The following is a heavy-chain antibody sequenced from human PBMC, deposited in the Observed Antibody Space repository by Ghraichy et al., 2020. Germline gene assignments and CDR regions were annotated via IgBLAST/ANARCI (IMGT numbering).Heavy chain of an antibody. Sequence: SQTLSLTCAVYGGSFSGYYWSWIRHPPGKGLEWIGEINHSGSTNYNPSLKSRVTISVDTSKNQFSLKLSSVTAADTAVYYCARGLFLYDSSGYKYYFDYWGQGTLVTISS. J-gene: IGHJ4*02. CDR2: INHSGST. CDR1: GGSFSGYY. V-gene: IGHV4-34*01. D-gene: IGHD3-22*01. CDR3: ARGLFLYDSSGYKYYFDY.